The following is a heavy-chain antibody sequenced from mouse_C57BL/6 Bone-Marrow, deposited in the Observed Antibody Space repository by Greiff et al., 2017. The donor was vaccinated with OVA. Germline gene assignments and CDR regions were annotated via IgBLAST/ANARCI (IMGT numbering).Heavy chain of an antibody. CDR2: ISSGSSTI. Sequence: DVQLVESGGGLVKPGGSLKLSCAASGFTFSDYGMHWVRQAPEKGLEWVAYISSGSSTIYYADTVKGRFTISRDNAKNTLFLQMTSLRSEDTAMYYCARHGNWYFDVWGTGTTVTVSS. J-gene: IGHJ1*03. V-gene: IGHV5-17*01. CDR3: ARHGNWYFDV. CDR1: GFTFSDYG. D-gene: IGHD1-1*01.